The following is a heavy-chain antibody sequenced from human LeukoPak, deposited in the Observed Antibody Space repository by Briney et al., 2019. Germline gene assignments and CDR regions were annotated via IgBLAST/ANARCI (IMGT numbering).Heavy chain of an antibody. Sequence: GASVKVSCKASGGTFSSYAISWVRQAPGQGLEWMGGIIPIFGTANYAQKFQCRVTMTRDMSTSTAYMELRSLRSDDTAVYYCARDGPIREATSILVDYYYYYYMDVWGKGTTVTVSS. J-gene: IGHJ6*03. CDR1: GGTFSSYA. D-gene: IGHD5-12*01. CDR2: IIPIFGTA. V-gene: IGHV1-69*05. CDR3: ARDGPIREATSILVDYYYYYYMDV.